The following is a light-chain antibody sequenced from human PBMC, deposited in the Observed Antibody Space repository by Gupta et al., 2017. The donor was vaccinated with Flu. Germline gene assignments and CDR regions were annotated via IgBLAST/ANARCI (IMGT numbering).Light chain of an antibody. J-gene: IGLJ1*01. CDR3: CSYAGIYTYV. V-gene: IGLV2-11*01. CDR1: SIDVGGYNY. CDR2: DVS. Sequence: QFALTQPRSVSGSPGQPATISCPGTSIDVGGYNYVSWYQQHPGKAPKLMIYDVSKRPSGVPDRFSGSKSGNTASLSISRLQAEDEPDYYCCSYAGIYTYVFGTGTKVTV.